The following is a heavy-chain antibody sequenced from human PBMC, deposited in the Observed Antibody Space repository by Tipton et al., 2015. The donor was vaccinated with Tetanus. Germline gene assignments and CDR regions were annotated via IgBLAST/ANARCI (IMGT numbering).Heavy chain of an antibody. V-gene: IGHV3-9*01. CDR3: AKAEVSSWFLSRRRGSAS. CDR2: ISWNSGSI. D-gene: IGHD6-13*01. CDR1: GFTFDDYA. J-gene: IGHJ5*02. Sequence: RSLRLSCAASGFTFDDYAMHWVRQAPGKGLEWVSGISWNSGSIGYADSVKSRFTISRDNAKNSLYLQMNSLRAEDTALYYCAKAEVSSWFLSRRRGSASWGQGALVSVSS.